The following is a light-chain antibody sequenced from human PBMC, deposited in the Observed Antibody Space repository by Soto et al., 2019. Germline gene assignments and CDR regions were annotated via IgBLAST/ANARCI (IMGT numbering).Light chain of an antibody. V-gene: IGLV2-23*01. CDR1: GSDVGSYNL. Sequence: QSVLIQPASVSGSPGQSITISCTGTGSDVGSYNLVSWYQQHPGKAPKLMIYEGSKRPSGVSNRFSGSKSGNTASLTISGLQAEGEADYYCCSYAGSSTYYVFGTGTKVTVL. CDR2: EGS. CDR3: CSYAGSSTYYV. J-gene: IGLJ1*01.